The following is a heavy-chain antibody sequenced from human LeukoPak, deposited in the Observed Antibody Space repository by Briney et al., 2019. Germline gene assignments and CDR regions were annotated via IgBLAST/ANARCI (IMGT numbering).Heavy chain of an antibody. CDR3: ASTVPAV. V-gene: IGHV3-21*01. D-gene: IGHD4-17*01. CDR1: GFPFSSYS. CDR2: ISSSSTFI. J-gene: IGHJ4*02. Sequence: KPGGSLRLSCAASGFPFSSYSMNWVRQAPGKGLEWVSYISSSSTFIFYADSVKGRFTISRDNAKNSLYLQMNSLKAEDTAVYYCASTVPAVWGQGTLVTVSS.